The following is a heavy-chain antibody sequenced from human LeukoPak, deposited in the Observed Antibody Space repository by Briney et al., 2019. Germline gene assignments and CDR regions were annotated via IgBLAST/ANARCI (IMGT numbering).Heavy chain of an antibody. CDR2: ISSSSSYT. D-gene: IGHD2-8*02. J-gene: IGHJ6*03. Sequence: GWTLRLSCASSGFTFSSDSMNWVRPAPGKGLDWVSSISSSSSYTYYADSVKGRFTISRDNDKNSLYLQMNSMRAEDKAVYYCASLPRGLTGGYMDVWGKGTTVTVSS. CDR1: GFTFSSDS. CDR3: ASLPRGLTGGYMDV. V-gene: IGHV3-21*01.